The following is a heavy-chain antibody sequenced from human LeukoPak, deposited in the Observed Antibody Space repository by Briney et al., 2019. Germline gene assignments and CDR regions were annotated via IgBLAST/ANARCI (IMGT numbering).Heavy chain of an antibody. V-gene: IGHV3-23*01. D-gene: IGHD3-10*01. Sequence: GGSLRLSCAASGFTFSSYAMSWVRQAPGKGLEWVSAISGSGGITYYADSVKGRFTISRDNSKNTLYLQMNSLRAEDTAVYYCAKRAENYGSGSYYQGLLLWGQGTLVTVSS. CDR3: AKRAENYGSGSYYQGLLL. CDR2: ISGSGGIT. J-gene: IGHJ4*02. CDR1: GFTFSSYA.